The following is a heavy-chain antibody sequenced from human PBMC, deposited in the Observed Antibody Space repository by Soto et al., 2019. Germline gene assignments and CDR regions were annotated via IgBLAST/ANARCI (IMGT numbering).Heavy chain of an antibody. CDR1: GYSISSGYY. J-gene: IGHJ4*02. D-gene: IGHD3-22*01. CDR3: ARVGFSSGYVFDY. V-gene: IGHV4-38-2*01. CDR2: IYHSGST. Sequence: SETLSLTCAVSGYSISSGYYWGWIRQPPGKGLEWIGSIYHSGSTYYNPSLKSRVTISVDTSKNQFSLRLSSVTAADTAVYCCARVGFSSGYVFDYWGQGSRVTVSS.